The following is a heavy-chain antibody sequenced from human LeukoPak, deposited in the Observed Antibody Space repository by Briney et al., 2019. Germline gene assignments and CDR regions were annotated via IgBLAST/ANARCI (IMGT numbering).Heavy chain of an antibody. V-gene: IGHV1-69*05. CDR1: GGTFSSYA. CDR2: IIPIFGTA. Sequence: SVKVSCKASGGTFSSYAISWVRQAPGQGLEWMGGIIPIFGTANYAQMFQGRVTITTDESTSTAYMELSSLRSEDTAVYYCARGQWLTLNWFDPWGQGTLVTVSS. D-gene: IGHD6-19*01. J-gene: IGHJ5*02. CDR3: ARGQWLTLNWFDP.